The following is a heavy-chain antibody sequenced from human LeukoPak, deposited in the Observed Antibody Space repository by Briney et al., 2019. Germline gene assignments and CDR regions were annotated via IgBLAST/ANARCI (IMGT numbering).Heavy chain of an antibody. J-gene: IGHJ4*02. CDR3: ARHTSPSIAAGDY. V-gene: IGHV5-10-1*01. D-gene: IGHD6-13*01. Sequence: GESLRISCKGSGYSFTSYWISWARQMPGKGLEWMGRIDPSDSYTNYSPSFQGHVTISADKSISTAYLQWSSLKASDTAMYYCARHTSPSIAAGDYWGQGTLVTASS. CDR1: GYSFTSYW. CDR2: IDPSDSYT.